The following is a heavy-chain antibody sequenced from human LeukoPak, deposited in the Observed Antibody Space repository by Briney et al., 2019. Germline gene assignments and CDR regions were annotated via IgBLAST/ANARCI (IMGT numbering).Heavy chain of an antibody. CDR1: GFTFSSYG. J-gene: IGHJ5*02. CDR3: ARGRYCTNGVCYNNWFDP. CDR2: IWFDGSNK. D-gene: IGHD2-8*01. Sequence: GGSLRLSCAASGFTFSSYGIHWVRQAPGKGLEWVAVIWFDGSNKYYADSVKGRFTISRDNSKNTLYLQMNSLRAEDTAVYYCARGRYCTNGVCYNNWFDPWGQGTLVTVSS. V-gene: IGHV3-33*01.